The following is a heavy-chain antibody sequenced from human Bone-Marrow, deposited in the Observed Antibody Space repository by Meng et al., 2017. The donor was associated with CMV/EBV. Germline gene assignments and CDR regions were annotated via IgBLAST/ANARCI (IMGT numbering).Heavy chain of an antibody. Sequence: EVHLVESXXXXVXXGXXLRLFCAASGFSFTDAWMSWVRQAPGKGLEWVGRIKGKTDGGTTDYAASVKGRFTISRDDSKRTLILQMNSLNTEDTGMYYCTTDRIAVSGPQFDYWGQGTLVTVSS. CDR2: IKGKTDGGTT. V-gene: IGHV3-15*01. CDR3: TTDRIAVSGPQFDY. J-gene: IGHJ4*02. CDR1: GFSFTDAW. D-gene: IGHD6-19*01.